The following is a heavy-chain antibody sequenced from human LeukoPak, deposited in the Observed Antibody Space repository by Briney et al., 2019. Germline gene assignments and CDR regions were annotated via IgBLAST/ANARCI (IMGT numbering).Heavy chain of an antibody. D-gene: IGHD1-1*01. CDR2: IYYSGST. CDR1: GGSISSSSYY. CDR3: ARSIGTTGWANAFDI. Sequence: PSETLSLTCTVPGGSISSSSYYWGWIRQSPGMGIEWIGSIYYSGSTYYNPSPKSRVTISVDTSKNQFSLRLSSVTAADTAIYYCARSIGTTGWANAFDIWGLGTVVTVSS. J-gene: IGHJ3*02. V-gene: IGHV4-39*01.